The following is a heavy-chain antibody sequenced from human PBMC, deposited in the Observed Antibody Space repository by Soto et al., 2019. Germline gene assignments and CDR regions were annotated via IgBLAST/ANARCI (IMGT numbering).Heavy chain of an antibody. V-gene: IGHV3-53*02. CDR2: IYSGGST. CDR1: GFTVSSNY. CDR3: ARAGSSLGPYYFDY. D-gene: IGHD6-13*01. J-gene: IGHJ4*02. Sequence: VQLVETGGGLIQPGGSLRLSCAASGFTVSSNYMSWVRQAPGKGLEWVSVIYSGGSTYYADSVKGRFTISRDNSKNTLYLQMNSLRAEDTAVYYCARAGSSLGPYYFDYWGQGTLVTVSS.